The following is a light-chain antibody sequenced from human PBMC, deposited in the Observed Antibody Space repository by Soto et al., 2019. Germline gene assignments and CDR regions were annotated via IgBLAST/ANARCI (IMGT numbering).Light chain of an antibody. CDR3: LVGTHGVT. Sequence: LMTQYPLSLPVTLGQPACISCRSSQSLVHSDGRTYLSWFQQRPGQSPRRLIYKVSNRDSGVPDRFSGGGSGTDFTLRISRVEAEDVGVYYCLVGTHGVTFGQGTRLEIK. J-gene: IGKJ5*01. CDR2: KVS. V-gene: IGKV2-30*02. CDR1: QSLVHSDGRTY.